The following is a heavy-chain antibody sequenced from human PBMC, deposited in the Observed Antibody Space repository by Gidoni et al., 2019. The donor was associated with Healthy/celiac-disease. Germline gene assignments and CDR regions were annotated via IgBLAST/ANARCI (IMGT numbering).Heavy chain of an antibody. CDR3: ARGAWKGYSYRTKTDNWFDP. J-gene: IGHJ5*02. V-gene: IGHV4-34*01. CDR1: GGSFSGYY. Sequence: QVQLQQWGAGLLKPSETLSLTCAVYGGSFSGYYWSWIRQPPGKGLEWIGEINHSGSTNYNPSLKSRVTISVDTSKNQFSLKLSSVTAADTAVYYCARGAWKGYSYRTKTDNWFDPWGQGTLVTVSS. CDR2: INHSGST. D-gene: IGHD5-18*01.